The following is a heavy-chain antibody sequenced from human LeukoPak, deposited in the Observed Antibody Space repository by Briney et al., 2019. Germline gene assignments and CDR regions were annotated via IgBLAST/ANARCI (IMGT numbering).Heavy chain of an antibody. CDR1: GYTFTSYG. J-gene: IGHJ5*02. CDR2: ISAYNGNT. V-gene: IGHV1-18*01. D-gene: IGHD4-11*01. CDR3: ARAVTTPFFNWFDP. Sequence: ASVKVSCKASGYTFTSYGISWVRQAPGQGLEWMGWISAYNGNTNYAQKLQGRVTMTTDTSTSTAYMELSSLRSEDTAVYYCARAVTTPFFNWFDPWGQGTLVTVSS.